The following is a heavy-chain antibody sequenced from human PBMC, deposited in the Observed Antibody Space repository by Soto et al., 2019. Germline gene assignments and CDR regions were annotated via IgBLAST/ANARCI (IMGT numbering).Heavy chain of an antibody. D-gene: IGHD1-26*01. Sequence: EVQLVESGGGLVQPGGSQRLSCAASGFTFSDHYMDWVRQAPGKGLEWVGRIRNNANSYTTDYAASVKGRFTISRDDSKDSLYPQMNSLKTEDTAIYYCARDSGKGAYFDYWGHGTLATVSS. CDR1: GFTFSDHY. CDR3: ARDSGKGAYFDY. J-gene: IGHJ4*01. CDR2: IRNNANSYTT. V-gene: IGHV3-72*01.